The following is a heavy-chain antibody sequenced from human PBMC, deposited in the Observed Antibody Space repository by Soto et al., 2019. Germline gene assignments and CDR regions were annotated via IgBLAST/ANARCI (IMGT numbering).Heavy chain of an antibody. CDR3: ARDTRVGRLNGSGYYYYGMDV. D-gene: IGHD1-26*01. CDR1: GGTFSSYA. Sequence: QVQLVQSGAEVKKPGSSVKVSCKASGGTFSSYAISWVRQAPGQGLEWMGGIIPIFGTANYAQKFQGRVTITADKSTSTAYMELSSLRSEDTAVYYCARDTRVGRLNGSGYYYYGMDVWGQGTTVTVSS. J-gene: IGHJ6*02. V-gene: IGHV1-69*06. CDR2: IIPIFGTA.